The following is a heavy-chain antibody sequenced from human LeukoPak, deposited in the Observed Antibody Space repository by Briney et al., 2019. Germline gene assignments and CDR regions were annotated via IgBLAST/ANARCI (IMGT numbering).Heavy chain of an antibody. CDR1: GGSISSYY. J-gene: IGHJ4*02. Sequence: SETLSLTCTVSGGSISSYYWNWIRQPPGKGLEWIGYIYYSGSTNYNPSLKSRVTISVDTSKNQFSLKLSSVTAADTAVYYCARGADSSGYYSILYFDYWGQGTLVTVSS. V-gene: IGHV4-59*01. D-gene: IGHD3-22*01. CDR2: IYYSGST. CDR3: ARGADSSGYYSILYFDY.